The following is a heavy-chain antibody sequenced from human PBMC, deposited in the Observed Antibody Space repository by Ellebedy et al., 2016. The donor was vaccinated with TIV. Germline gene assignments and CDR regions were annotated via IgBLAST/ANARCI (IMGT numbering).Heavy chain of an antibody. CDR2: IHSSGTT. V-gene: IGHV4-39*01. J-gene: IGHJ6*02. CDR1: GGPISSSTSY. D-gene: IGHD6-13*01. Sequence: MPSETLSLTCTVSGGPISSSTSYWGWIRQPPGKGLEWIGSIHSSGTTYYNPSLKSRLAISIVTSQSQFSLHLRSVTAADTAVYYCATARRDPYYSGKDVWGRGTTVTVSS. CDR3: ATARRDPYYSGKDV.